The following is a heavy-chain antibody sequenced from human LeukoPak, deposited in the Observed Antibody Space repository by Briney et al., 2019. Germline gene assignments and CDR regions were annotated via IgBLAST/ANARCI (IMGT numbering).Heavy chain of an antibody. J-gene: IGHJ4*02. CDR2: IIPIFGTA. D-gene: IGHD5-12*01. Sequence: SVKVSCKASGGTFSSYAISWVRQAPGQGLEWMGGIIPIFGTANCAQKFQGRVTITADESTSTAYMELSSLRSEDTAVYYCARVAGATKTFDYWGQGTLVTVSS. CDR3: ARVAGATKTFDY. V-gene: IGHV1-69*13. CDR1: GGTFSSYA.